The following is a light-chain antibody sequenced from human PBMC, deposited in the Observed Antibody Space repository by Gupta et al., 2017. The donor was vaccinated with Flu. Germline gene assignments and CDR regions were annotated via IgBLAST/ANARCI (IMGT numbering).Light chain of an antibody. Sequence: GERVTITCRSSQSISDYLAWYQQKPGKAPKLLIYRASTLEGGVPSRFGGGGSGTEFTLTIFTLQPDDFATYYCQQYNTYPQTFGRGTKVEVK. J-gene: IGKJ4*02. CDR2: RAS. V-gene: IGKV1-5*03. CDR3: QQYNTYPQT. CDR1: QSISDY.